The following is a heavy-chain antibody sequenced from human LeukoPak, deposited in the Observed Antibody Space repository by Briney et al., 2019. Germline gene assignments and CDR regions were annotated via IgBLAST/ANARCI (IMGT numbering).Heavy chain of an antibody. V-gene: IGHV3-30*02. CDR1: GFIFSSYG. CDR2: IRYDGSNK. J-gene: IGHJ4*02. Sequence: GGSLRLSCVASGFIFSSYGMHWVRQAPGKGLGWVAFIRYDGSNKYYADSVKGRFTISRDNSENTLSLQMNSLRPEDTALYFCAKGYCSGTSCYSGLDWGQGTLVTVSS. CDR3: AKGYCSGTSCYSGLD. D-gene: IGHD2-2*01.